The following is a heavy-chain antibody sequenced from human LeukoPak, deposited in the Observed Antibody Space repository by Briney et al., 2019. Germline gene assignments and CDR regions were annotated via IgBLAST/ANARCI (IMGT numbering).Heavy chain of an antibody. CDR2: INPNSGGT. J-gene: IGHJ4*02. CDR3: ARGYNWNYVRYFDY. D-gene: IGHD1-7*01. V-gene: IGHV1-2*02. Sequence: ASVKVSCKASGYTFTGYYMHWVRQAPGQGLEWMGWINPNSGGTNYAQKFQGRVTMTRDTSISTAYMELSRLRSDDTAVYYCARGYNWNYVRYFDYWGQGTLVTVSS. CDR1: GYTFTGYY.